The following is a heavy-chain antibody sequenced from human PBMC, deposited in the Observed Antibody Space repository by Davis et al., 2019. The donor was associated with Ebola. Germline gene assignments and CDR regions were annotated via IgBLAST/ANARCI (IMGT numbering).Heavy chain of an antibody. CDR3: TRDGSVAAIELDY. Sequence: ASVKVSCKASGYTFTSYYMHWVRQAPGQGLEWMGWISAYNGNTNYAQRFQDRVTMTTDTSTNTAYMEVRSLRSDDTAVYYCTRDGSVAAIELDYWGQGTLVTVSS. CDR2: ISAYNGNT. J-gene: IGHJ4*02. D-gene: IGHD2-2*02. CDR1: GYTFTSYY. V-gene: IGHV1-18*04.